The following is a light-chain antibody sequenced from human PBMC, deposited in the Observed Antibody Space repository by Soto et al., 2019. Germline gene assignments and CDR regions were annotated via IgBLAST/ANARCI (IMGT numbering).Light chain of an antibody. V-gene: IGKV1-6*01. J-gene: IGKJ1*01. CDR3: LQDDNYPWT. CDR1: QGIRND. CDR2: AAS. Sequence: AIQMTQSPSTLSASVGDRVTITCRASQGIRNDLSWYQQKPGKAPKLLIYAASTLQSGVPSRFSGSTSGTDFTLTISSLQPEDFATYYCLQDDNYPWTFGQGTKVEI.